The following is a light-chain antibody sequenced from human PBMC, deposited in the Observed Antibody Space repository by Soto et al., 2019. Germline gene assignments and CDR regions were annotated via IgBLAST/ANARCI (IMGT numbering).Light chain of an antibody. CDR2: KAA. J-gene: IGKJ1*01. CDR3: QQYNTYPWT. CDR1: QSFSTW. V-gene: IGKV1-5*03. Sequence: IQMTQSPSTLSSSVGDRVTITCRASQSFSTWLAWYQQKPGKAPTLLIYKAASLESGVPSRFSGSGSGTEFTLTISSLQPDDFATYYCQQYNTYPWTFGQGTKVELK.